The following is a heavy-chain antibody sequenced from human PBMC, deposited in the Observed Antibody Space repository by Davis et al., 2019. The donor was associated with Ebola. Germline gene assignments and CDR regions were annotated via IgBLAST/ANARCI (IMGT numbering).Heavy chain of an antibody. V-gene: IGHV3-53*01. J-gene: IGHJ6*02. CDR2: IYSGGST. Sequence: GESLKISCAASGFTVSSNYMSWVRQAPGKGLEWVSVIYSGGSTYYADSVKGRFTISRDNSKNTLYLQMNSLRAEDTAVYYCARDRPLGYCSGGSCYDYYYGMDVWGQGTTVTVSS. CDR1: GFTVSSNY. CDR3: ARDRPLGYCSGGSCYDYYYGMDV. D-gene: IGHD2-15*01.